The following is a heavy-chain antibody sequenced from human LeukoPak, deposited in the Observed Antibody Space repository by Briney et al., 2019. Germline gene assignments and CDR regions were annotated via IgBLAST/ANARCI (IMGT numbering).Heavy chain of an antibody. CDR3: ARDGSGRGPYFYYMDV. CDR1: GGSISSGGYY. J-gene: IGHJ6*03. Sequence: SETLSLTCTVSGGSISSGGYYWSWIRQHPGKGLEWIGYIYYSGSTYYNPSLKSRVTISVDTSNNQFSLKLSSVTAADTAVYYCARDGSGRGPYFYYMDVWGKGTTVTVSS. D-gene: IGHD3-10*01. V-gene: IGHV4-31*03. CDR2: IYYSGST.